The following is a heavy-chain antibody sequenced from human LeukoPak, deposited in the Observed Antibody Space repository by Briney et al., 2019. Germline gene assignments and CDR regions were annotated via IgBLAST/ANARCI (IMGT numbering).Heavy chain of an antibody. CDR2: ISPSADRT. CDR1: GFTFSCYA. J-gene: IGHJ4*02. D-gene: IGHD3-22*01. CDR3: AIMHGYYDGSGYWVQ. Sequence: GGSLRLSCAASGFTFSCYAMSWVRQAPGKGLEWVSFISPSADRTSNADSVEGRFTISRDNPRNTLYLQMNSLRDEDTAVYYCAIMHGYYDGSGYWVQWGQGTLVTVSS. V-gene: IGHV3-23*01.